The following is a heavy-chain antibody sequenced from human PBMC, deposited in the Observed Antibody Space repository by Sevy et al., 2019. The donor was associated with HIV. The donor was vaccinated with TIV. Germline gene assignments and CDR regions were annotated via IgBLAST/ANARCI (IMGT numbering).Heavy chain of an antibody. CDR1: GFSFSTYW. V-gene: IGHV3-7*03. D-gene: IGHD6-19*01. Sequence: GGSLRLSCAASGFSFSTYWMTWVRQAPGKGLEWVATMNQDGTERDYVDSVKGRFTISRDNTKTSLFLQMNSLRAEDTAVYYCAKVLARGVAVAGTAWGMDVWGQGTTVTVSS. CDR3: AKVLARGVAVAGTAWGMDV. J-gene: IGHJ6*02. CDR2: MNQDGTER.